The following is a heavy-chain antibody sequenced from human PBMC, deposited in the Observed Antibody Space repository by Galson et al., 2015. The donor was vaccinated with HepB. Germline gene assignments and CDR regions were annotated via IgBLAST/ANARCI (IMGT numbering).Heavy chain of an antibody. D-gene: IGHD2-2*01. Sequence: QSGAEGKKPGESLRISCQGSGYTFTNYWISWVRQKPGKGLEWMLNINPSDSYTNYTPSFQGHVSISADKSINTAYLQWSSLQASDTAMYYCVAMPQGYGMDLWGHGTTVTVSS. CDR3: VAMPQGYGMDL. V-gene: IGHV5-10-1*01. J-gene: IGHJ6*02. CDR1: GYTFTNYW. CDR2: INPSDSYT.